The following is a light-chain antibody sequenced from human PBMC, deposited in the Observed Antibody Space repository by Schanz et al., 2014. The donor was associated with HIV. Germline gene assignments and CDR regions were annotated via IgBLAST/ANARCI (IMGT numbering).Light chain of an antibody. V-gene: IGKV3-11*01. CDR2: DAS. CDR3: QQYGSSPLT. J-gene: IGKJ4*01. Sequence: EIVMTQSPATLSVSPGERATLSCRASQSVSSYLAWYQQKPGQAPRLLIYDASNRATGIPARFSGSGSGTDFTLAISSLEPEDSAVYYCQQYGSSPLTFGGGTKVEIK. CDR1: QSVSSY.